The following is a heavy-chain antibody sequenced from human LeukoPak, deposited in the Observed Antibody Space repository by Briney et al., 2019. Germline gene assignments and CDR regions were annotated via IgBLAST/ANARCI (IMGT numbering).Heavy chain of an antibody. J-gene: IGHJ3*02. CDR1: GYTFTSYD. Sequence: ASVKVSCKASGYTFTSYDINWVRQATGQGLEWMGWMNPNSGNTGYAQKLQGRVTITRNISISTAYMELSSLRSEDTAVYYCARGPTLPRYYDFWSGSQAFDIWGQGTMVTVSS. CDR2: MNPNSGNT. D-gene: IGHD3-3*01. CDR3: ARGPTLPRYYDFWSGSQAFDI. V-gene: IGHV1-8*03.